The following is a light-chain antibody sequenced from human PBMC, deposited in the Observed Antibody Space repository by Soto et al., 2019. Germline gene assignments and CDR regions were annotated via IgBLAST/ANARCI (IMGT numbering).Light chain of an antibody. CDR2: SAS. CDR1: QSVSSNY. V-gene: IGKV3-20*01. J-gene: IGKJ4*01. CDR3: QQYGGSPRVT. Sequence: EIVLTQSPGTLSLSPGERVTLSCRASQSVSSNYLAWYQQKPGQAPRLLIYSASSRATGIPDRFRGSGSGTDFTLTISRLEPEDFAVYYCQQYGGSPRVTFGGGTKVEIK.